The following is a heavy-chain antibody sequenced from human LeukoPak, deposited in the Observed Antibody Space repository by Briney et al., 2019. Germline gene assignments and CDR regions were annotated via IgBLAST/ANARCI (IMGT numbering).Heavy chain of an antibody. Sequence: VASVKVSCKASGYTFTSYGISWVRQAPGQGLEWMGWISAYNGNTNYAQKLQGRVTMTTDTSTSTAYMELRSLRSDDTAVYYCARSITIFGVVIPYNWFDPWGQGTLVTVSS. D-gene: IGHD3-3*01. J-gene: IGHJ5*02. V-gene: IGHV1-18*01. CDR1: GYTFTSYG. CDR2: ISAYNGNT. CDR3: ARSITIFGVVIPYNWFDP.